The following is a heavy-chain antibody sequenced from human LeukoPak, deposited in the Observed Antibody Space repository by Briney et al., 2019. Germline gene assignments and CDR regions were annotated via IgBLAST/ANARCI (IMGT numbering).Heavy chain of an antibody. CDR2: ISNSGRTI. CDR3: ARESNGIAYDAFDI. J-gene: IGHJ3*02. CDR1: GFTFDDYG. Sequence: GGSLRLSCAASGFTFDDYGMSWVRQAPGKGLEWVSYISNSGRTIYHADSVKGRFTISRDNAKNSLYLQMNSLRAEDTAVYYCARESNGIAYDAFDIWGQGTMVTVSS. V-gene: IGHV3-48*03. D-gene: IGHD2-21*01.